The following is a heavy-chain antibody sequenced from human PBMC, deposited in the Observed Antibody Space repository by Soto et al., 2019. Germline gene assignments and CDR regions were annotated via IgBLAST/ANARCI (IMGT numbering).Heavy chain of an antibody. J-gene: IGHJ3*02. D-gene: IGHD6-6*01. Sequence: GGSLRLSCAASGLTFSSYGMHWVRQAPGKGLEWVAVISYDGSNKYYADSVKGRFTISSDNSKNTLYLQMNSLRAEDTAVYYCAEGSKQSIAARPADAMDIWGQGTMVTAS. CDR1: GLTFSSYG. V-gene: IGHV3-30*18. CDR3: AEGSKQSIAARPADAMDI. CDR2: ISYDGSNK.